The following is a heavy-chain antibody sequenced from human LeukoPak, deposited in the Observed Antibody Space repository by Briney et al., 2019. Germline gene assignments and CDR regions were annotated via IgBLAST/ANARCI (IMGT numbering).Heavy chain of an antibody. CDR2: INPNSGGT. J-gene: IGHJ6*02. CDR3: ARVGGYCSGGSCPIYYYYYGMDV. CDR1: GYTFTGYY. D-gene: IGHD2-15*01. Sequence: GASVKVSCKASGYTFTGYYMHWVRQAPGQGLEWMGWINPNSGGTNYAQKFQGRVTMTRDTSISTAYMELSRLRSDDTAVYYCARVGGYCSGGSCPIYYYYYGMDVWGQGTTVTVSS. V-gene: IGHV1-2*02.